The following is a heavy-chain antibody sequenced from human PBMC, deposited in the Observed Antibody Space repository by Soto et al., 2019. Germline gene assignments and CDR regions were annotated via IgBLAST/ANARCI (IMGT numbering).Heavy chain of an antibody. V-gene: IGHV4-39*01. D-gene: IGHD5-12*01. CDR3: ARRDRGGNGGKSFPF. CDR1: AASSGRSSYF. Sequence: NPSETLSLTCTVSAASSGRSSYFWGWIRQPPGKGLEWIGSLYYSGGAYYNPSLYSRVTISADTSKNLLSLKLRSVTAADTAVYYCARRDRGGNGGKSFPFWGQGTLVTVSS. CDR2: LYYSGGA. J-gene: IGHJ4*02.